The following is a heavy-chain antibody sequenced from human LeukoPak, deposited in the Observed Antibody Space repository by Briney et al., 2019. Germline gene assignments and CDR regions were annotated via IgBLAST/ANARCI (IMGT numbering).Heavy chain of an antibody. CDR3: ARGGSGWAFDYYYYYYMDV. CDR2: ISSSSSYI. Sequence: PGGSLRLSCVASGFIFDDYGMTWVRQAPGKGLEWVSSISSSSSYIYYADSVKGRFTISRDNAKNSLYLQMNSLRAEDTAVYYCARGGSGWAFDYYYYYYMDVWGKGTTVTVSS. J-gene: IGHJ6*03. CDR1: GFIFDDYG. V-gene: IGHV3-21*01. D-gene: IGHD6-19*01.